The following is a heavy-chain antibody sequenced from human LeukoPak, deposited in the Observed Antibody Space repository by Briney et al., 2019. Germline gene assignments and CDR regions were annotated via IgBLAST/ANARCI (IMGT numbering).Heavy chain of an antibody. J-gene: IGHJ1*01. Sequence: SETLSLTCAVYGGSFSDYYWSWIRQPPGKGLEWIGEISHSGSTDYNPSLKSRVTISVDTSKNQFSLKLNSVTAADTAVYYCAYSSGFQQHWGQGTLVTVSS. D-gene: IGHD3-22*01. V-gene: IGHV4-34*01. CDR1: GGSFSDYY. CDR3: AYSSGFQQH. CDR2: ISHSGST.